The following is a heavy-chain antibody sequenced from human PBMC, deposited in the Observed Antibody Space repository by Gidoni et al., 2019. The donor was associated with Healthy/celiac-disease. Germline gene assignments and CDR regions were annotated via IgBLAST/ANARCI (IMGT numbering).Heavy chain of an antibody. D-gene: IGHD1-26*01. J-gene: IGHJ4*02. Sequence: QVQLVESGGGVVQPGRSLRLCCAASGVTFSSYAMHWVRQAPGKGLEWVAVISYDGSNKYYADSVKGRFTISRDNSKNTLYLQMNSLRAEDTAVYYCARSRRATTSLIDYWGQGTLVTVSS. V-gene: IGHV3-30-3*01. CDR1: GVTFSSYA. CDR2: ISYDGSNK. CDR3: ARSRRATTSLIDY.